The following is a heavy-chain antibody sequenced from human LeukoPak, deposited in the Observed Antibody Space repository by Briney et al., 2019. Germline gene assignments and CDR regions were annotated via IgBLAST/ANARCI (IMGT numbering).Heavy chain of an antibody. Sequence: GASLRLSCIASGFTFSTSWMAWVRQAPGKGLEWVSLLYSDGQTSYGDSVKGRFTISRDSSKNTLYLQMNNLRFEDTAVYYCAREAITEAGYKGYFDLWGRGTLVTVSS. V-gene: IGHV3-53*01. CDR3: AREAITEAGYKGYFDL. CDR2: LYSDGQT. D-gene: IGHD6-19*01. CDR1: GFTFSTSW. J-gene: IGHJ2*01.